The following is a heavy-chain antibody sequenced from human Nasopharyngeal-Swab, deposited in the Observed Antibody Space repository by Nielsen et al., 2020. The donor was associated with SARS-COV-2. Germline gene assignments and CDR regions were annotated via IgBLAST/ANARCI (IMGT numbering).Heavy chain of an antibody. V-gene: IGHV5-51*01. J-gene: IGHJ6*02. D-gene: IGHD3-10*01. CDR1: GYSFTRYW. CDR2: IYPGDSDT. Sequence: GESLKISCKGSGYSFTRYWIAWVRQMPGKGLEWMGIIYPGDSDTRYSPSFQGQVSISVDKSITTAYLQWNSLKASDTATYFCAIDYGSGTYGLDVWGQGTRVTVSS. CDR3: AIDYGSGTYGLDV.